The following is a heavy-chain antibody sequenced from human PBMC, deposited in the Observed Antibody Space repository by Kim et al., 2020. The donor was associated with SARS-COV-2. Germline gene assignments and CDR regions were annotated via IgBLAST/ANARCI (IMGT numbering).Heavy chain of an antibody. CDR3: ARSGFNWGLDY. J-gene: IGHJ4*02. D-gene: IGHD7-27*01. Sequence: TNYAQKFQGRVTMPRDTSISTPYMELSRLGSDDTAVYYCARSGFNWGLDYWGQGTLVTVSS. V-gene: IGHV1-2*02. CDR2: T.